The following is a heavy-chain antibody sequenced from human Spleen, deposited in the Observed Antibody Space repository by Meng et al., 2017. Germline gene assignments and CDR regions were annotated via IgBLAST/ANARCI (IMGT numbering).Heavy chain of an antibody. J-gene: IGHJ4*02. CDR3: ATEGDSRRAFGELCF. Sequence: ASVKVSCKVSGYTLTELSMHWVRQAPGKGLEWMGGFDPEDGETSYAQKFQGRVTMTEGTSTDTAYMELSSLMSDDTAVYYCATEGDSRRAFGELCFWGQGTLVTFAS. V-gene: IGHV1-24*01. D-gene: IGHD3-10*01. CDR2: FDPEDGET. CDR1: GYTLTELS.